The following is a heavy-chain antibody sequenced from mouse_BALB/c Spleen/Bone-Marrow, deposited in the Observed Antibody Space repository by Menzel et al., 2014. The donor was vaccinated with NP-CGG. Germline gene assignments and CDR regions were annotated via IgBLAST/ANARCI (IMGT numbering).Heavy chain of an antibody. D-gene: IGHD2-3*01. Sequence: VKLVESGAEPVKPGAPVKLSCKASGYTFTSYWMNWVKQRPGRGLEWIGRIDPSDSETHYNQKFKDKATLTVDKSSSTAYIQVSSLTSEDSAVYHCARALGDGYYYAMDYWGQGTSVTVSS. CDR2: IDPSDSET. J-gene: IGHJ4*01. V-gene: IGHV1-69*02. CDR1: GYTFTSYW. CDR3: ARALGDGYYYAMDY.